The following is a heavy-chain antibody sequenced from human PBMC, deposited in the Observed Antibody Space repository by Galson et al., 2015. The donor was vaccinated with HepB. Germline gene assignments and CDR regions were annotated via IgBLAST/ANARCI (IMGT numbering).Heavy chain of an antibody. CDR1: GYTFTSYG. CDR3: ARWYYTYYYDSSGYPST. Sequence: SVKVSCKASGYTFTSYGISWVRQAPGQGLEWMGWISAYNGNTNYAQKLQGRVTMTTDTSTSTAYMELRSLRSDDTAVYYCARWYYTYYYDSSGYPSTWGQGTLVTVSS. D-gene: IGHD3-22*01. J-gene: IGHJ5*02. CDR2: ISAYNGNT. V-gene: IGHV1-18*01.